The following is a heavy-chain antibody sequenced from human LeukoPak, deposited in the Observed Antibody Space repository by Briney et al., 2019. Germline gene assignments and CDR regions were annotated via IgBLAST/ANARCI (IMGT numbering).Heavy chain of an antibody. J-gene: IGHJ5*01. V-gene: IGHV3-48*03. CDR1: GFTFSSYE. CDR2: ISSSGSTI. Sequence: GGSLRLSCAASGFTFSSYEMNWVRQAPGKGLEWVSYISSSGSTIYYADSVKGRFTISRDNSKDTVYLQMNSLRVEDTAIYHCAKVLGPADSWGQGTLVTVSS. D-gene: IGHD3-16*01. CDR3: AKVLGPADS.